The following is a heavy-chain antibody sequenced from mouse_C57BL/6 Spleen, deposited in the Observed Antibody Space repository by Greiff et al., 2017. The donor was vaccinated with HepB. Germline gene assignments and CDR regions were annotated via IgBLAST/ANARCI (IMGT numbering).Heavy chain of an antibody. CDR3: ARQEGGLRREYYFDY. J-gene: IGHJ2*01. CDR1: GFTFSSYG. Sequence: EVHLVESGGDLVKPGGSLKLSCAASGFTFSSYGMSWVRQTPDKRLEWVATISSGGSYTYYPDSVKGRFTISRDNAKNTLYLQMSSRKSEDTAMYDCARQEGGLRREYYFDYCGQGTTLTVSS. V-gene: IGHV5-6*01. CDR2: ISSGGSYT. D-gene: IGHD2-4*01.